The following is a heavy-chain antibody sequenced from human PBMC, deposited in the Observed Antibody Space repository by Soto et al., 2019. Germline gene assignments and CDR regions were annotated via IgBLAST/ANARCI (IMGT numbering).Heavy chain of an antibody. V-gene: IGHV3-30-3*01. J-gene: IGHJ6*02. CDR2: ISYDGSNK. Sequence: QVQLVESGGGVVQPGRSLRLSCAASGFTFSSYAMHWVRQAPGKGLEWVAVISYDGSNKYYADSVKGRFTISPDNSKNTLYLQTNSLRAEDTAVYYCARGGYSSSSGARYYYYGMDVWGQGTTVTVSS. CDR1: GFTFSSYA. CDR3: ARGGYSSSSGARYYYYGMDV. D-gene: IGHD6-6*01.